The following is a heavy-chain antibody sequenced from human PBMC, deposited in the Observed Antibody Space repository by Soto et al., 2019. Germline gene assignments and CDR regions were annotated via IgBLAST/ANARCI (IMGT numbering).Heavy chain of an antibody. J-gene: IGHJ5*02. Sequence: QVQLVQSGAEVKKPGSSVKVSCKASGGTFSSYAISWVRQAPGQGLEWMGGIIPIFGTANYAQKFQGRVTITAVKSTSTAYMELSSLRSEDTAVYYCARDMRLVGGWFNWFDPWGQGTLVTVSS. CDR2: IIPIFGTA. V-gene: IGHV1-69*06. CDR1: GGTFSSYA. D-gene: IGHD6-19*01. CDR3: ARDMRLVGGWFNWFDP.